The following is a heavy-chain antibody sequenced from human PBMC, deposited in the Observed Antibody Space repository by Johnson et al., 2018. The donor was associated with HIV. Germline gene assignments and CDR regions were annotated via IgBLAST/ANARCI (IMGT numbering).Heavy chain of an antibody. Sequence: VQLVESGGGVVQPGRSLRLFCAASGFTFNSYAMHWVRQAPGKGLEWVAVISYDGSNKYYADSVKGRFTISRDNSKNTLYLQMNSLRTEDTAVYYCARDHPTPGARVHVFDLWGQGTMVTVSS. CDR2: ISYDGSNK. CDR3: ARDHPTPGARVHVFDL. D-gene: IGHD2-15*01. CDR1: GFTFNSYA. V-gene: IGHV3-30*14. J-gene: IGHJ3*01.